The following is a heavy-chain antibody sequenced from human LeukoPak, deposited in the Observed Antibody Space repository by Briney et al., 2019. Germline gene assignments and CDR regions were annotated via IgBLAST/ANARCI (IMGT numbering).Heavy chain of an antibody. Sequence: GRSLRLSCAASGFTFSSYAMHWVRQAPGKGLEWVAVISYDGSNKYYADSVKGRFTISRDNSKNTLYLQMNSLRAEDTAVYYCARDEDDAFDIWGRGTMVTVSS. J-gene: IGHJ3*02. CDR3: ARDEDDAFDI. CDR1: GFTFSSYA. CDR2: ISYDGSNK. V-gene: IGHV3-30-3*01.